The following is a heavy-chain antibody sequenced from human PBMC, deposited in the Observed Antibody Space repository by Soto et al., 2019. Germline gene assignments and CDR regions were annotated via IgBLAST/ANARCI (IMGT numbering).Heavy chain of an antibody. V-gene: IGHV4-34*01. CDR3: ARGKKHVLRFLEWSSPYGMDV. D-gene: IGHD3-3*01. Sequence: SETLSLTCAVYGGSFSGYYWSWIRQPPGKGLEWIGEINHSGSTNYNPSLKSRVTISVDTSKNQFSLKLSSVTAADTAVYYCARGKKHVLRFLEWSSPYGMDVWGQGTTVT. J-gene: IGHJ6*02. CDR1: GGSFSGYY. CDR2: INHSGST.